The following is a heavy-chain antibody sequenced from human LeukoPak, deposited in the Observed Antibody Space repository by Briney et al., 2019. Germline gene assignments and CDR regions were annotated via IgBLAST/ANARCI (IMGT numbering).Heavy chain of an antibody. J-gene: IGHJ3*02. CDR1: GFTFNSYA. D-gene: IGHD1-26*01. Sequence: PGGSLRLSCAASGFTFNSYAMNWVRQAPGKGLEWVSAISGSGGSTYYADSVKGRFTISRDNSKNTLYLQMNSLRAEDTAVYYCAKDLARAEGGDAFDIWGQGTMVTVSS. CDR2: ISGSGGST. V-gene: IGHV3-23*01. CDR3: AKDLARAEGGDAFDI.